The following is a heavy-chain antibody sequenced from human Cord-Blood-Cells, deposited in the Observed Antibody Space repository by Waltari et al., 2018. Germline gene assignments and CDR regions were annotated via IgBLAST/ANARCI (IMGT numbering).Heavy chain of an antibody. CDR2: LRYDGSNK. D-gene: IGHD6-13*01. V-gene: IGHV3-33*01. J-gene: IGHJ6*02. CDR1: GFTFSSYG. CDR3: ARGLLYSSSLYYYYGMDV. Sequence: QVQLVESGGGVVQPGRSLRLSCAASGFTFSSYGMHWVRQAPGKGLGWVAVLRYDGSNKYYADSVKGRFTISRDNAKNSLYLQMNSLRAEDTAVYYCARGLLYSSSLYYYYGMDVWGQGTTVTVSS.